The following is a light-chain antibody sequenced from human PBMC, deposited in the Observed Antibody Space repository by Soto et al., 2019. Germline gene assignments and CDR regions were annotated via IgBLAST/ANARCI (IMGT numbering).Light chain of an antibody. CDR1: QSIGTW. V-gene: IGKV1-5*03. CDR2: KAS. Sequence: DLQMTQSPSTLSASVGDRVTITCRASQSIGTWLAWYQQKPGKAPKLLIYKASSLESGVPSRFSGSGSGTEFTLTISSLQPDDFATYYCQQYNSYTPWTFGQGTKVEIK. CDR3: QQYNSYTPWT. J-gene: IGKJ1*01.